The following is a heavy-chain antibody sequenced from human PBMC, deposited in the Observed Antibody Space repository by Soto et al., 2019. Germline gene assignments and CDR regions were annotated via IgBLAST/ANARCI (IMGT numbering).Heavy chain of an antibody. CDR2: IDPSDSYT. J-gene: IGHJ4*02. D-gene: IGHD6-19*01. Sequence: EVQLVQSGAEVKTPGESLRISCKGSGYNFTSYWIDWVRQMPEKGLEWMGRIDPSDSYTNYSPSFQGHVTISADKTISTAYLQWSSLKASDTAMYYCARGRVAVAPLDYWGQGTLVTVSS. CDR3: ARGRVAVAPLDY. CDR1: GYNFTSYW. V-gene: IGHV5-10-1*03.